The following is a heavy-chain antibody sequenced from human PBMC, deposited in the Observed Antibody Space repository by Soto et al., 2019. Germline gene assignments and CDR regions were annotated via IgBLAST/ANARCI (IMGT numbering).Heavy chain of an antibody. CDR3: ARYYYGSSGYYYIDY. D-gene: IGHD3-22*01. CDR2: IWYDGSNK. Sequence: PGGSLRLSCAASGFTFSSYGMHWVRQAPGKGLEWVAVIWYDGSNKYYADSVKGRFTISRDNSKNTLYLQMNSLRAEDTAVYYCARYYYGSSGYYYIDYWGQGRMVTVSS. CDR1: GFTFSSYG. J-gene: IGHJ4*02. V-gene: IGHV3-33*01.